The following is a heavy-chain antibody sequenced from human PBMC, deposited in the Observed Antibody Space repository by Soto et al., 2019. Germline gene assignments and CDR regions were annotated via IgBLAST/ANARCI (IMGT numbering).Heavy chain of an antibody. CDR2: IDWDDDK. CDR1: GFSLSTSGMC. D-gene: IGHD5-12*01. J-gene: IGHJ6*02. V-gene: IGHV2-70*01. Sequence: SGPTLVNPTQTLTLTCTFSGFSLSTSGMCVSWIRQPPGKALEWLALIDWDDDKYYSTSLKTRLTISKDTSKNQVVLTMTNMDPVDTATYYCARIRGYSGYAQGYYYYGMDVWGQGTTVTVSS. CDR3: ARIRGYSGYAQGYYYYGMDV.